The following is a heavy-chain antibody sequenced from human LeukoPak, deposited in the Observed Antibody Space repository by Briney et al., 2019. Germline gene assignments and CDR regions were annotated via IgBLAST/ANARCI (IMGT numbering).Heavy chain of an antibody. Sequence: SETLSLTCTVSGGSISSYYWSWIRQPPGKGLEWIGYIYYSGSTNYNPSLKSRVTISVDTSKNQFSLKLSSVTAADTAVYYCARGPSELELRGLYYFDYWGQGTLVTVSS. CDR1: GGSISSYY. V-gene: IGHV4-59*12. CDR2: IYYSGST. D-gene: IGHD6-6*01. J-gene: IGHJ4*02. CDR3: ARGPSELELRGLYYFDY.